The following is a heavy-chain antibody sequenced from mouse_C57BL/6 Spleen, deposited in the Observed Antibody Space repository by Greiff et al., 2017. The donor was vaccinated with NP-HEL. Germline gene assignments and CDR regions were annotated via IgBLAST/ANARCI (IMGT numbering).Heavy chain of an antibody. Sequence: DVQLQESGPGLVKPSQSLSLTCSVTGYSITSGYYWNWIRQFPGNKLEWMGYISYDGSNNYNPSLKNRISITRDTSKNQFFLKLYSVTTEDTATYYCARVGSIYDGYSRYFEVWGTGTTVTVSS. J-gene: IGHJ1*03. V-gene: IGHV3-6*01. CDR1: GYSITSGYY. CDR2: ISYDGSN. CDR3: ARVGSIYDGYSRYFEV. D-gene: IGHD2-3*01.